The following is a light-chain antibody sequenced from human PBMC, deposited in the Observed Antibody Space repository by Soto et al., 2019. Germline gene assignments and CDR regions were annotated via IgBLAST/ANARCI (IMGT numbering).Light chain of an antibody. CDR1: QSVSTN. Sequence: EIVMTQSPATLSVSPGERATLSCRASQSVSTNLAWYQQKPGQAPRLLIYAASVRATGIPARFSGSGSGTEFTLTISSLQSEDFAVYYCQHRTSWPPYSFGQGTKVDI. CDR2: AAS. J-gene: IGKJ2*03. CDR3: QHRTSWPPYS. V-gene: IGKV3-15*01.